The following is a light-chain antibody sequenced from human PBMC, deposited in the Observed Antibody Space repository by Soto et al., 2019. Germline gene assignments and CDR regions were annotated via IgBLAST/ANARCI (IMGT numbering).Light chain of an antibody. CDR1: QSVSSSY. V-gene: IGKV3D-20*02. CDR2: GAS. CDR3: QQLKSYVT. Sequence: EIVSTQSPATLSVSPGERATLSCRASQSVSSSYLAWYQQKPGQAPRLLIYGASSRATGIPDRFSGSGSGTDFALTISSLQPEDFATYYCQQLKSYVTFGQGTRLEIK. J-gene: IGKJ5*01.